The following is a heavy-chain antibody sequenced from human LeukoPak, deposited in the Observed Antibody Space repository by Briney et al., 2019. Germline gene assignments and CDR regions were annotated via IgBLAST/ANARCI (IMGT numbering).Heavy chain of an antibody. CDR1: GVSISNYY. Sequence: SETLSLTCTVSGVSISNYYWSWIRQPPGKGLEWIGYIYNSGHTNYNPSLKSRVTISEDTSKNQLSLKLSSVTAADTAVYYCARAAVTTSRYFHHWGQGTLVTVSS. D-gene: IGHD4-17*01. CDR2: IYNSGHT. CDR3: ARAAVTTSRYFHH. V-gene: IGHV4-59*01. J-gene: IGHJ1*01.